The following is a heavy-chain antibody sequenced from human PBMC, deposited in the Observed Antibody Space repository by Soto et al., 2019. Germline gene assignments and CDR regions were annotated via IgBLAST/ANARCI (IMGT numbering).Heavy chain of an antibody. J-gene: IGHJ3*01. CDR3: ARDGDVTSTRPRGACDL. CDR2: IVPLFGTT. V-gene: IGHV1-69*01. Sequence: QVQLVQSGAEVKKPGSSVKVSGKASGGTFSSYTFSWVRQAPGQGLEWMGGIVPLFGTTNDAKIFQGRVTISADESTSTVYMELSRRRAAASAMYYCARDGDVTSTRPRGACDLWGQGTVITVSS. D-gene: IGHD6-6*01. CDR1: GGTFSSYT.